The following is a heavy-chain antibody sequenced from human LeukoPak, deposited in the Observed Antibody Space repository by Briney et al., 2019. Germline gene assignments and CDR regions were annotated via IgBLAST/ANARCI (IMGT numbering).Heavy chain of an antibody. V-gene: IGHV1-2*02. CDR1: GYTFTGYY. D-gene: IGHD1-26*01. CDR3: GRSGSKSYYYYYYMDV. J-gene: IGHJ6*03. CDR2: VNPNSGDT. Sequence: ASVKVSCKASGYTFTGYYLHWVRPAPGQGLEWMGCVNPNSGDTNYAQKFQGRVTMTRDTSISTAYMELSRLRSDDTAVYYCGRSGSKSYYYYYYMDVWGKGTTVTISS.